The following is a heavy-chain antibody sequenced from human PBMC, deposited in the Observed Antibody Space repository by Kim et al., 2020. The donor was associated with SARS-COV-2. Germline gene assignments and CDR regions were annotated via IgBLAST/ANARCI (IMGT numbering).Heavy chain of an antibody. D-gene: IGHD6-13*01. CDR3: ARPNIDGSSWSPADY. V-gene: IGHV1-3*01. J-gene: IGHJ4*02. Sequence: KFQGRVTITRDTSASTAYMELSSLRSEDTAVYYCARPNIDGSSWSPADYWGQGTLVTVSS.